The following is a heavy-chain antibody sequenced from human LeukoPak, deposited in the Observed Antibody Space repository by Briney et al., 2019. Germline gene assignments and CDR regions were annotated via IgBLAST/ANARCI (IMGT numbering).Heavy chain of an antibody. CDR2: IYTSGST. Sequence: SETLSLTCTVSGGSISSGSYYWSWIRQPAGKGLEWIGRIYTSGSTNYNPSLKSRVTISVDTSKNQFSLKLSSVTAADTAVYYCARERRVRRWILFDYWGQGTLVTVSS. D-gene: IGHD2-2*03. CDR3: ARERRVRRWILFDY. J-gene: IGHJ4*02. V-gene: IGHV4-61*02. CDR1: GGSISSGSYY.